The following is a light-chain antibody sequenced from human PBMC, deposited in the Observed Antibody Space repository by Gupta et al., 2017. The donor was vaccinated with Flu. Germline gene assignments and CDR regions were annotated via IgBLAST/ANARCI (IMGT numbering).Light chain of an antibody. CDR2: GAS. Sequence: GTLSLSPGERATLSCRASQSIRSSYLAWYQQNPGQAPRLLICGASSRATSLPDRFSGSGSGTDFTLTISIRDPEDFAVYYCQQDGDSPLTFGGGTKVEI. CDR3: QQDGDSPLT. V-gene: IGKV3-20*01. CDR1: QSIRSSY. J-gene: IGKJ4*01.